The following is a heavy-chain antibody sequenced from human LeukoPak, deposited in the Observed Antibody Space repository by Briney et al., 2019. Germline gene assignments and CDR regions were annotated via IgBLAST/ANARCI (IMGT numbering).Heavy chain of an antibody. CDR2: ISSTGFYV. V-gene: IGHV3-21*04. CDR3: AKDMYYGSGSYYNGGGFDY. J-gene: IGHJ4*02. Sequence: GGSLRLSCAASGFTFSSYAMSWVRQAPGKGLEWVSSISSTGFYVYYADSVKGRFAISRDNAMDSLYLQMNSLRAEDTALYYCAKDMYYGSGSYYNGGGFDYWGQGTLVTVSS. CDR1: GFTFSSYA. D-gene: IGHD3-10*01.